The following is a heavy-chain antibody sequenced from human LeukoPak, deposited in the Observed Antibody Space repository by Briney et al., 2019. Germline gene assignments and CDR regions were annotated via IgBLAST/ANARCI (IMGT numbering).Heavy chain of an antibody. V-gene: IGHV3-30-3*01. D-gene: IGHD6-19*01. CDR3: ARDHLAVAGQENWFDP. Sequence: PGGSLRLSCAASGFTFSSYAMHWVRQAPGKGLEWVAVISYDGSNKYYADSVKGRFTISRDNSKNTLYLQMNSLRAEDTAVYYCARDHLAVAGQENWFDPWGQGTLVTVSS. CDR1: GFTFSSYA. CDR2: ISYDGSNK. J-gene: IGHJ5*02.